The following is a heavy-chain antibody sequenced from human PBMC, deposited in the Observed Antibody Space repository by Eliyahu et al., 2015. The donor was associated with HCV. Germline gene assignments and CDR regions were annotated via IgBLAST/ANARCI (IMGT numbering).Heavy chain of an antibody. D-gene: IGHD2-2*01. V-gene: IGHV1-69*01. CDR1: GGTFSSYA. J-gene: IGHJ4*02. CDR2: IIPIFGTA. CDR3: AREGARYCSSTSCYGFDY. Sequence: EVKKPGSSVKVSCKASGGTFSSYAISWVRQAPGQGLEWMGGIIPIFGTANYAQKFQGRVTITADESTSTAYIGPERPETEGPAVYYCAREGARYCSSTSCYGFDYWGQGTLVTVSS.